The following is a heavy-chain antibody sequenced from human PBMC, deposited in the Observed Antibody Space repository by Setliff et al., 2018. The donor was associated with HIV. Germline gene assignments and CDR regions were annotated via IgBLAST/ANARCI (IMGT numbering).Heavy chain of an antibody. D-gene: IGHD4-4*01. V-gene: IGHV4-59*01. CDR1: GGSISSYY. CDR3: ARGTVSTSYYYYMDV. Sequence: SETLSLTCTVSGGSISSYYWSWIRQPPGKGLEWIGEINHGGSTKYNPSFKSRLAMSVDTSKNQFSLKVNSVTAADTAKYFCARGTVSTSYYYYMDVWGKGTTVTVSS. CDR2: INHGGST. J-gene: IGHJ6*03.